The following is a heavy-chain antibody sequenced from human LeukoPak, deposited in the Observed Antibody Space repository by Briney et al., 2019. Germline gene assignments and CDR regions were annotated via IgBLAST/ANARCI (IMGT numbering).Heavy chain of an antibody. D-gene: IGHD3-22*01. CDR1: GYTFTSYG. Sequence: GASVKVSCKASGYTFTSYGISWVRQAPGQGLEWMGRIIPILGIANYAQKFQGRVTITADKSTSTAYMELSSLRSEDTAVYYCARDYYDSSGHDYWGQGTLVTVSS. CDR3: ARDYYDSSGHDY. CDR2: IIPILGIA. V-gene: IGHV1-69*04. J-gene: IGHJ4*02.